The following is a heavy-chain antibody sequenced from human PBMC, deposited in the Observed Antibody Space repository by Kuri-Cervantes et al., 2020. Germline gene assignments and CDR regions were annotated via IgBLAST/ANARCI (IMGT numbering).Heavy chain of an antibody. CDR1: GFTFSSYA. D-gene: IGHD1-14*01. J-gene: IGHJ4*02. CDR2: ISYDGSNK. V-gene: IGHV3-30-3*01. CDR3: ASWAGTDSNFYGPFDY. Sequence: GGSLRLSCAASGFTFSSYAMHWVRQAPGKGLEWVAVISYDGSNKYYADSVKGRFTISRDNSKNTLSLQMNSLRTEDTAIYYCASWAGTDSNFYGPFDYWGQGTLVTVSS.